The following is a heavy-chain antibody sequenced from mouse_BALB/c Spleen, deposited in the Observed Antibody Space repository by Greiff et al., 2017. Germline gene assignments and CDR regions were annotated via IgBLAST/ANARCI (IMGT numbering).Heavy chain of an antibody. CDR1: GFTFNTYA. CDR2: IRSKSNNYAT. V-gene: IGHV10-1*02. J-gene: IGHJ2*01. CDR3: VSSTYFDY. D-gene: IGHD2-1*01. Sequence: DVKLVESGGGLVQPKGSLKLSCAASGFTFNTYAMNWVRQAPGKGLEWVARIRSKSNNYATYYADSVKDRFTISRDDSQSMLYLQMNNLKTEDTAMYYCVSSTYFDYWGQGTTLTVSS.